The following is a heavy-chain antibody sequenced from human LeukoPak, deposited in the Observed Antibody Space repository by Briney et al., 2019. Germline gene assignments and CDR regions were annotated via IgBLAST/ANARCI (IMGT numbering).Heavy chain of an antibody. CDR1: GFTFSDNY. D-gene: IGHD3-22*01. CDR3: ARDGDYYDSSGYYRWFDP. J-gene: IGHJ5*02. V-gene: IGHV3-11*04. Sequence: GGSLRLSCAASGFTFSDNYMSWIRQAPGKGLEWVSYISSSGSIYYADSVKGRFTISRDNAKNSLYLQMNSLRAEDTAVYYCARDGDYYDSSGYYRWFDPWGQGTLVTVSS. CDR2: ISSSGSI.